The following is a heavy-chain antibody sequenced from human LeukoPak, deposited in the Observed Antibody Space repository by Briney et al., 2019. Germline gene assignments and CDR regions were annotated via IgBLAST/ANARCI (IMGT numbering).Heavy chain of an antibody. CDR3: ARLGSGMTNIDY. Sequence: SVKVSCKASGGTFSSYAISWVRQAPGQGLEWMGRIIPILGIANYAQKFQGRVTMTTDTSTSTAYMELTNLRSDDTAVYYCARLGSGMTNIDYWGQGTLVTVSS. V-gene: IGHV1-69*04. D-gene: IGHD3-10*01. CDR1: GGTFSSYA. J-gene: IGHJ4*02. CDR2: IIPILGIA.